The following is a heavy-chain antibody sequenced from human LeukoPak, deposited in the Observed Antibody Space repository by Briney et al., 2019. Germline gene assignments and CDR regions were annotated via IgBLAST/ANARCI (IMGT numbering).Heavy chain of an antibody. CDR2: INSDGSST. D-gene: IGHD2-21*01. CDR1: GFTFSSYW. Sequence: GGSLRLSCVASGFTFSSYWMHWVRQAPGKGLVWVSRINSDGSSTSYADSVKGRFTISRDNAKNTLYLQMNSLRAEDTAVYYCARGYSYYYYYGMDVWGQGTTVTVSS. CDR3: ARGYSYYYYYGMDV. J-gene: IGHJ6*02. V-gene: IGHV3-74*01.